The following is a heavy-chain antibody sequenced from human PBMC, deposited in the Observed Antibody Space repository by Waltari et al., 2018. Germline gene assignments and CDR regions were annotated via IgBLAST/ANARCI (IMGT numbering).Heavy chain of an antibody. CDR2: IDQSGST. Sequence: QMQLVQWGAGLLKPSEPLSLTCAVYGGSFSDFYWGWIRQPPGKGLEWIGEIDQSGSTNYNPSLKSRVTISIDTSKNQFSLNLTSVTAADTAVYYCARERTTRGYFYSVMDVWGKGTTVTVSS. J-gene: IGHJ6*04. V-gene: IGHV4-34*02. D-gene: IGHD1-1*01. CDR3: ARERTTRGYFYSVMDV. CDR1: GGSFSDFY.